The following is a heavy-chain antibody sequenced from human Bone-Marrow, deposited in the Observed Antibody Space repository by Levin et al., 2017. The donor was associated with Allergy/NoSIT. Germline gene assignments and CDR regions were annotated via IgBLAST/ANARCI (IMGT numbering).Heavy chain of an antibody. CDR1: GGSLSSSSYY. V-gene: IGHV4-39*07. J-gene: IGHJ4*02. Sequence: SQTPSLTCTVSGGSLSSSSYYWGWIRQPPGKGLEWIGSISYTGSTYYNPSLKSRVIISIDTSRNQFSLKLSSVTAADTAVYYCARDRAATAPFDYWGQGTLVTVSS. CDR3: ARDRAATAPFDY. CDR2: ISYTGST. D-gene: IGHD1-1*01.